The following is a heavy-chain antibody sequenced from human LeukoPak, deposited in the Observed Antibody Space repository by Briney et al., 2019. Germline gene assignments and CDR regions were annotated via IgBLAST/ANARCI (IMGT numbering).Heavy chain of an antibody. J-gene: IGHJ4*02. Sequence: SETLSLTCGVSSEFFSGYYWGWIRQPPGKGLVWIGDINDSGTTKYNPTLKSRVTISIDTSKNQFSLKVKSVTAADTAVYYCARLPLGAFGEVLNFDCWGQGTLVIVSS. CDR2: INDSGTT. V-gene: IGHV4-34*01. CDR1: SEFFSGYY. CDR3: ARLPLGAFGEVLNFDC. D-gene: IGHD3-10*01.